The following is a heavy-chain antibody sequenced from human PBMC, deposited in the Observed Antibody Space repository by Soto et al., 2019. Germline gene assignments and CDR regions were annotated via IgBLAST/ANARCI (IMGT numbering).Heavy chain of an antibody. CDR2: ISDSGGRT. V-gene: IGHV3-23*01. Sequence: EVQLLESGGGLVQPGGSLRLSCAVSGFNFNKYAMNWVRQAPGKGLEWVSSISDSGGRTYYADSVKGRFTISRDNSKNTLYLQMNSLRAEDTAIYYCAKDALGDYFYYGMDVWGQGTTVTVSS. J-gene: IGHJ6*02. CDR1: GFNFNKYA. CDR3: AKDALGDYFYYGMDV.